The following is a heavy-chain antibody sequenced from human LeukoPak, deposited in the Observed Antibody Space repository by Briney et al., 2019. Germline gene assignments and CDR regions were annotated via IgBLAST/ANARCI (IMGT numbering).Heavy chain of an antibody. CDR1: GFTFSIYE. CDR2: ISRSSDYK. Sequence: PGGSLRLSCAASGFTFSIYEMNWVRQAPGKGLEWVSYISRSSDYKDFADSVRGRFTVSRDNAKNSMYLQMSSLRAEDTAVYYCAGPTCLRGAYCSTNFWGQGTLVTVSS. J-gene: IGHJ4*02. CDR3: AGPTCLRGAYCSTNF. V-gene: IGHV3-48*03. D-gene: IGHD2-2*01.